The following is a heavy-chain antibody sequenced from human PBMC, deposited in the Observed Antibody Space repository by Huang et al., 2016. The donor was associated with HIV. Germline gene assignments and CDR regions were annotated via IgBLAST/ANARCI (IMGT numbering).Heavy chain of an antibody. CDR3: ARRYNSRRDY. CDR1: GGSFSGYY. V-gene: IGHV4-34*02. Sequence: QVQLEQWGAGLLKASETLSLTCAVYGGSFSGYYWNWLRQAPGKGLGWVGEINHSGNTNYNPSLKSRVNMSVETSKSQFSLYLTSLSAADTGTYFCARRYNSRRDYWGRGTLVTVHS. CDR2: INHSGNT. J-gene: IGHJ4*02. D-gene: IGHD3-22*01.